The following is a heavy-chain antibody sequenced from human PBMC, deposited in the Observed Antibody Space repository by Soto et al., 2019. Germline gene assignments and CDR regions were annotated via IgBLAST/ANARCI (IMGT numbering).Heavy chain of an antibody. CDR1: GFTFSSYS. D-gene: IGHD6-13*01. CDR3: ARDSSSSWYAPGGYGMDD. CDR2: ISSSSSYI. J-gene: IGHJ6*02. V-gene: IGHV3-21*01. Sequence: EVQLVESGGGLVKPGGSLRLSCAASGFTFSSYSMNWVRQAPGKGLEWVSSISSSSSYIYYADSVKGRFTISRDNAKNSLYLQMNSLRAEDTAVYYCARDSSSSWYAPGGYGMDDWGQGTTVTVSS.